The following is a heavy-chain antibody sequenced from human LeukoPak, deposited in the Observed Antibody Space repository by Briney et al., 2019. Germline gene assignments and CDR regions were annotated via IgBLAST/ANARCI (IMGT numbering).Heavy chain of an antibody. D-gene: IGHD3-9*01. Sequence: PGGSLRLSCAASGFTFSNAWMSWVRQAPGKGLEWVGRIKSKTDGGTTDYAAPVKGRFTISRDDSKNTLYLQMNSLKTEDTAVYYCTTDVLRYFDSDAFDIWGQGTMVTVSS. J-gene: IGHJ3*02. V-gene: IGHV3-15*01. CDR3: TTDVLRYFDSDAFDI. CDR1: GFTFSNAW. CDR2: IKSKTDGGTT.